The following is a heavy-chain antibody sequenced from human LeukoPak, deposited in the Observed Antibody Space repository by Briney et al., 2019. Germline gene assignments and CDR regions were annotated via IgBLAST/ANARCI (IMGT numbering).Heavy chain of an antibody. CDR3: AKDRVIGGTYNVPDY. D-gene: IGHD1-26*01. J-gene: IGHJ4*02. Sequence: PGGSLRLSCAASGFTFNRNNMNWVRQAPGKGLEWVAVIWFDGTKKYYADSVKGRFTISRDNSKNTLYLQMNSLRAEDTAVYYCAKDRVIGGTYNVPDYWGQGTLVTVSS. V-gene: IGHV3-33*06. CDR2: IWFDGTKK. CDR1: GFTFNRNN.